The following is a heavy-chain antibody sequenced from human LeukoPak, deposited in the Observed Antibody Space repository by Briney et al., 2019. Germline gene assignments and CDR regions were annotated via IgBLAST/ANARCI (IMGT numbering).Heavy chain of an antibody. CDR3: ASRLYGSGSYGAFDI. D-gene: IGHD3-10*01. Sequence: GGSLRLSCAAPGFTVSSNYMSWVRQAPGKGLEWVSVIYSGGSTYYADSVKGRFTISRDNSKNTLYLQMNSLRAEDTAVYYCASRLYGSGSYGAFDIWGQGTMVTVSS. J-gene: IGHJ3*02. CDR2: IYSGGST. CDR1: GFTVSSNY. V-gene: IGHV3-53*01.